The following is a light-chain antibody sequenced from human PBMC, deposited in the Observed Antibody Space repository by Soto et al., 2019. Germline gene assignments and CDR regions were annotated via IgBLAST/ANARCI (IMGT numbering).Light chain of an antibody. CDR2: GAS. CDR3: QHFGGNTVT. V-gene: IGKV3-20*01. CDR1: QSVSSSY. J-gene: IGKJ5*01. Sequence: EIVLTQSPGTLSLSPGEGATLSCRASQSVSSSYIAWYQQRPGQAPSVLIYGASTRATGIPDRFSGSGSGTHFTLPISRLEPGDFAVYYCQHFGGNTVTFGQGTRVEIK.